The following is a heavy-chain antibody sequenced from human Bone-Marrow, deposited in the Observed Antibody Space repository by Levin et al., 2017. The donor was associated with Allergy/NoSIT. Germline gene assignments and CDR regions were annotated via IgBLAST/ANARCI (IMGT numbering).Heavy chain of an antibody. CDR3: ARHWEGGYYFDY. V-gene: IGHV2-70*04. CDR2: IDWDDDK. Sequence: SGPTLVKPTQTLTLTCTFSGFSLSPSGMRVSWIRQPPGKALEWLARIDWDDDKFYSTSLKTRLTISKDTSKNQVVLTMTNMDPVDTATYYCARHWEGGYYFDYWGQGTLVTVSS. CDR1: GFSLSPSGMR. D-gene: IGHD1-26*01. J-gene: IGHJ4*02.